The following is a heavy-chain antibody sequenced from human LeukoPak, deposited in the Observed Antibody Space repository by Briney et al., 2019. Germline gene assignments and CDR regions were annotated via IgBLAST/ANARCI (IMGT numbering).Heavy chain of an antibody. CDR2: IFPADSDT. J-gene: IGHJ3*02. D-gene: IGHD2-21*02. Sequence: GESLKISCKGSGYRFINSWIAWVRQVPGKGLEWMRIIFPADSDTRYSPSFQGQVTMSVDKFISTAYLQWSSLKASDTAMYYCARLENLDTLTAGHDAFDIWGQGTMLTVSS. CDR3: ARLENLDTLTAGHDAFDI. V-gene: IGHV5-51*01. CDR1: GYRFINSW.